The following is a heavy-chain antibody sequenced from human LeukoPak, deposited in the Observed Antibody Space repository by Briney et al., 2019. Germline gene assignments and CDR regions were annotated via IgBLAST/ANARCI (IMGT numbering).Heavy chain of an antibody. CDR3: VRETYDSSGYYYVNAFDI. J-gene: IGHJ3*02. D-gene: IGHD3-22*01. CDR1: GFTFSSYS. CDR2: ISSSSSYI. V-gene: IGHV3-21*01. Sequence: PGGSLRLSCAASGFTFSSYSMNWVRQAPGKGLKWVSSISSSSSYIYYADSVKGRFTISRDNAKNSLYLQMNSLRAEDTAVYYCVRETYDSSGYYYVNAFDIWGQGTMVTVSS.